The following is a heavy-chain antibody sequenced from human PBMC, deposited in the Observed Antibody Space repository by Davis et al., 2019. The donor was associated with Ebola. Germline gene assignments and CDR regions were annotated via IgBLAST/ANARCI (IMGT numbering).Heavy chain of an antibody. Sequence: GESLKISCAASGFTFSSYAMSWVRQAPGKGLEWVSVISGRGGSTYYADSVKGRFTISRDNSKNTLYLQMNSLRAEDTAVYYCTTHYSWGQGTLVTVSS. J-gene: IGHJ4*02. D-gene: IGHD4-11*01. V-gene: IGHV3-23*01. CDR3: TTHYS. CDR2: ISGRGGST. CDR1: GFTFSSYA.